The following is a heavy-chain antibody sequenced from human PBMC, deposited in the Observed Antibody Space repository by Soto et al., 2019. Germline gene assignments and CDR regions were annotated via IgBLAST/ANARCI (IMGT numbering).Heavy chain of an antibody. V-gene: IGHV3-43*01. Sequence: PGGSLRLSCAASGFTFDDYTMHWVRQAPGKGLEWVSLISWDGGSTYYADSVKGRFTISRDNSKNSLYLQMNSLRTEDTALYYCAKGTRYWSGGSCWPWYFDYWGRGTLVTVSS. CDR1: GFTFDDYT. CDR2: ISWDGGST. J-gene: IGHJ4*02. D-gene: IGHD2-15*01. CDR3: AKGTRYWSGGSCWPWYFDY.